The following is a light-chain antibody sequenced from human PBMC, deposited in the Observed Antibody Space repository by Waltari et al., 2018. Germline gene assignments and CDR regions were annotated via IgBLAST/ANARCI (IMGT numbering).Light chain of an antibody. J-gene: IGKJ5*01. CDR1: QDISNQ. CDR2: DAS. CDR3: QETNTFPIT. V-gene: IGKV1D-12*01. Sequence: DIQMTQSPSSVYASVGDTVTIDCRSSQDISNQLTWYQQKPWKAPKFLIYDASTLESGVPSRFSGSGSGTDFTLTVRSLQPEDFATYYCQETNTFPITFGQGTRLEIK.